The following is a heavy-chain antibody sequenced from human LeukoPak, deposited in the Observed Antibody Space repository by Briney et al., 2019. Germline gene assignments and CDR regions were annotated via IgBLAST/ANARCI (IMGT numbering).Heavy chain of an antibody. D-gene: IGHD1-26*01. V-gene: IGHV1-69*05. CDR2: IIPIFGTA. CDR1: GDTFSSYA. Sequence: SVKVSCKASGDTFSSYAISWVRQAPGQGLEWMGRIIPIFGTANYAQKFQGRVTITTDKSTSTAYMELSSLRSEDTAVYYCARGLWELHAFDIWGQGTMVTVSS. J-gene: IGHJ3*02. CDR3: ARGLWELHAFDI.